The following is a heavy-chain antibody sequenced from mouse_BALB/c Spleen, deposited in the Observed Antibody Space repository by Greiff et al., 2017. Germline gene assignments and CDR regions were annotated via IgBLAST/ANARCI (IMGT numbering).Heavy chain of an antibody. J-gene: IGHJ4*01. Sequence: EVKLMESGPGLVKPSQSLSLTCTVTGYSITSDYAWNWIRQFPGNKLEWMGYISYSGSTSYNPSLKSRISITRDTSKNQFFLQLNSVTTEDTATYYCARSGITHYYAMDYWGQGTSVTVSS. D-gene: IGHD2-4*01. V-gene: IGHV3-2*02. CDR2: ISYSGST. CDR1: GYSITSDYA. CDR3: ARSGITHYYAMDY.